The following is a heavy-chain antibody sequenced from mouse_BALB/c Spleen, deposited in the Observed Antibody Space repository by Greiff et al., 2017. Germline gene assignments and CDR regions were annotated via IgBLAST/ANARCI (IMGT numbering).Heavy chain of an antibody. CDR2: IYPGNSDT. D-gene: IGHD4-1*01. V-gene: IGHV1-5*01. Sequence: EVQLQQSGTVLARPGASVKMSCKASGYSFTSYWMHWVKQRPGQGLEWIGAIYPGNSDTSYNQKFKGKAKLTAVTSASTAYMELSSLTNEDSAVYYCTRVKLLGLLYFDYWGQGTTLTVSS. CDR1: GYSFTSYW. J-gene: IGHJ2*01. CDR3: TRVKLLGLLYFDY.